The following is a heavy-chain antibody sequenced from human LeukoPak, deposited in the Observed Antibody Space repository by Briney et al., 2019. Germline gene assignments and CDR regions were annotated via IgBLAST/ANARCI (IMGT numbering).Heavy chain of an antibody. D-gene: IGHD3-22*01. CDR3: ARGVTMIGRLRFDP. Sequence: SETLSLTSTVSNYSISSGYYWGWIRQPPGKGLEWIGSIYHTGSTYYNPSLKSRVTISVDTSKNQFSLRLSSVTAADTAVYYCARGVTMIGRLRFDPWGQGTLVTVSS. CDR1: NYSISSGYY. J-gene: IGHJ5*02. V-gene: IGHV4-38-2*02. CDR2: IYHTGST.